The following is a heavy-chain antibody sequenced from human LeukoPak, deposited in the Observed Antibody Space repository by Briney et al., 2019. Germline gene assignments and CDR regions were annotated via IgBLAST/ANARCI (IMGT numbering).Heavy chain of an antibody. CDR1: GVTVSSNY. CDR3: ARDLGSSGSYFDY. V-gene: IGHV3-66*02. D-gene: IGHD6-19*01. Sequence: GGSLSLSSAVSGVTVSSNYMSWVRQAPGKGLEWVSVIYRGGSAYYTDSVKGRFTFSRDNSKNTLYLQMNRLRPEDTALYYCARDLGSSGSYFDYWGQGTLVTVSS. CDR2: IYRGGSA. J-gene: IGHJ4*02.